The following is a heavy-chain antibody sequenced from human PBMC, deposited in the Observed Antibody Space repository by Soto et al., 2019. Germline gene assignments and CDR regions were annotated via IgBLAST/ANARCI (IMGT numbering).Heavy chain of an antibody. Sequence: WGSLRLSCAACGFSFCMYWMPGVRQVPGKGPEWVSRINDDGSHTNYADSVKGRFTISRDNAKNTLYLQMNDLRAEDTAVYYCTRGRRSTSTGTVAFWGQGTLVTVSS. V-gene: IGHV3-74*01. D-gene: IGHD1-1*01. CDR1: GFSFCMYW. CDR2: INDDGSHT. CDR3: TRGRRSTSTGTVAF. J-gene: IGHJ4*02.